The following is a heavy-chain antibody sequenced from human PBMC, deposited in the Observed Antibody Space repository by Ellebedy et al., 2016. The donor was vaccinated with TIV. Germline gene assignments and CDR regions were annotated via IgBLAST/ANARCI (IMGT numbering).Heavy chain of an antibody. Sequence: AASVKVSCKASGYTFTSHYMHWVRQAPGQGLEWMGVINPSGGFTSYPQKFQGILSMTRDTSTTTVYMELSSLRYEDTAVYYCERDYHEVYFYYYGMAVWGQGTTVTVSS. V-gene: IGHV1-46*01. J-gene: IGHJ6*02. CDR1: GYTFTSHY. D-gene: IGHD1-14*01. CDR2: INPSGGFT. CDR3: ERDYHEVYFYYYGMAV.